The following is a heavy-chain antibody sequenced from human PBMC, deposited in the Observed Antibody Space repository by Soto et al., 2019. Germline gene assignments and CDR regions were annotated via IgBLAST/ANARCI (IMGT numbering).Heavy chain of an antibody. CDR3: VKVRSSRYLSGLFFDL. CDR1: GFTFSSYS. J-gene: IGHJ4*02. CDR2: ISSSSSYI. Sequence: GGSLRLSCAASGFTFSSYSMNWVRQAPGKGLEWVSSISSSSSYIYYADSVKGRFTISRDNAKNTLYLQMDSLRAEDTAVYYCVKVRSSRYLSGLFFDLWGPGSLVTVSS. D-gene: IGHD3-10*01. V-gene: IGHV3-21*04.